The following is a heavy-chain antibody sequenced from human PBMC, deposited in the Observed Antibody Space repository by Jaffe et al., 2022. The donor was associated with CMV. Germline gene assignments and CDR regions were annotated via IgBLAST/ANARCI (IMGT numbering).Heavy chain of an antibody. CDR3: ARDPYSSGWAPFDY. CDR2: IYSGGST. Sequence: EVQLVESGGGLVQPGGSLRLSCAASGFTVSSNYMSWVRQAPGKGLEWVSVIYSGGSTYYADSVKGRFTISRDNSKNTLYLQMNSLRAEDTAVYYCARDPYSSGWAPFDYWGQGTLVTVSS. V-gene: IGHV3-66*01. J-gene: IGHJ4*02. D-gene: IGHD6-19*01. CDR1: GFTVSSNY.